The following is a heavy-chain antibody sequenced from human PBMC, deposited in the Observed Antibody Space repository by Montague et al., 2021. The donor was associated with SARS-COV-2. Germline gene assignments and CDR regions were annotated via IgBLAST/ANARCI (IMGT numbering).Heavy chain of an antibody. J-gene: IGHJ6*02. CDR2: INHSGST. V-gene: IGHV4-4*02. CDR3: ARGSGCSGGSCYSEWDPYYSYGMDV. Sequence: SETLSLTCVVSGDSISTDNWWTWVRLPPGKGLEWVGEINHSGSTNYNPSLKSRVTISVDTSKNQFSLKLSSVTAADTAVYYCARGSGCSGGSCYSEWDPYYSYGMDVWGQGTTVTVSS. D-gene: IGHD2-15*01. CDR1: GDSISTDNW.